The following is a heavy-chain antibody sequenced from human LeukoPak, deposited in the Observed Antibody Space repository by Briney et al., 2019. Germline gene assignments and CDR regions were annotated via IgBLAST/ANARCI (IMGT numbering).Heavy chain of an antibody. V-gene: IGHV3-66*01. Sequence: PGGSLRLSCAASGFTVSSNYMSWVRQAPGKGLEWVSVIYSGGSTYYADSVKGRFTISRDNSKNTLYLQMNSLRAEDTAVYYCARESVQSSSWYFGGQGTLVTVSS. CDR1: GFTVSSNY. D-gene: IGHD6-13*01. J-gene: IGHJ4*02. CDR3: ARESVQSSSWYF. CDR2: IYSGGST.